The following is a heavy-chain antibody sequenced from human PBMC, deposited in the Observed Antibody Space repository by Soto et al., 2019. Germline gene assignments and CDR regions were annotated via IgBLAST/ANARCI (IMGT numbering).Heavy chain of an antibody. Sequence: SETLSLTCTVSGGSITSGDYYWSWIRQHPGKGLEWIGYIFYCGSTYYNPSLKSRVTISVDTSKNQFSLKLSSVTAADTAVYYCARVDDTSGYYSGDAFDIWGQGTMVTVSS. J-gene: IGHJ3*02. CDR1: GGSITSGDYY. V-gene: IGHV4-31*03. CDR3: ARVDDTSGYYSGDAFDI. D-gene: IGHD3-22*01. CDR2: IFYCGST.